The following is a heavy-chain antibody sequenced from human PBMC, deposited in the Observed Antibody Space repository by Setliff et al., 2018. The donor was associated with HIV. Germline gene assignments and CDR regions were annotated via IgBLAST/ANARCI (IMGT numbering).Heavy chain of an antibody. Sequence: GGSLRLSCAASGFTLSSYAMSWVRQAPGKGLEWVSLIYADGAFTYYADSVEGRFTISRDNSRNRLYLQMNSLRTEDTAVYYCAKPTTVVTSYYFDSWGQGTQVTVSS. D-gene: IGHD4-17*01. CDR2: IYADGAFT. CDR3: AKPTTVVTSYYFDS. V-gene: IGHV3-23*03. J-gene: IGHJ4*02. CDR1: GFTLSSYA.